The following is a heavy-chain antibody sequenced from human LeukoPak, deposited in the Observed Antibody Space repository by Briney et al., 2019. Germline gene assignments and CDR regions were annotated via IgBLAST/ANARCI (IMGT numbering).Heavy chain of an antibody. Sequence: GGSLRLSCAASGFTFSSSAMSWVRQAPGKGLEWVSAIGGSGGSTYYADSVKGRFTISRDNSKNTLYLQMNSLRAEDTAVYYCAKDYSRDYSSSSFHYWGQGTLVTVSS. CDR3: AKDYSRDYSSSSFHY. V-gene: IGHV3-23*01. J-gene: IGHJ4*02. CDR2: IGGSGGST. CDR1: GFTFSSSA. D-gene: IGHD6-6*01.